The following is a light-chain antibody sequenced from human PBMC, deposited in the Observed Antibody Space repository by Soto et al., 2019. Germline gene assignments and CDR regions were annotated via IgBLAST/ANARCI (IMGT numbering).Light chain of an antibody. CDR3: QQYSTFWT. CDR2: DVS. J-gene: IGKJ1*01. V-gene: IGKV1-5*01. CDR1: QSISNW. Sequence: DIQMTQSPSTLSASVGDRVTITCRASQSISNWLAWYQQKPGKAPKLLIYDVSSLESGVPSRFSGSGSGTEFTLTISSLQPDDVATYYCQQYSTFWTCGQGTKVEIK.